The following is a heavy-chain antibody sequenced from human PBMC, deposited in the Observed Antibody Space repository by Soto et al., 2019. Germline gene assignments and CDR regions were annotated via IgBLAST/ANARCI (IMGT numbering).Heavy chain of an antibody. CDR2: IYWDDDK. D-gene: IGHD3-10*01. Sequence: QITLKESGPMLVKPTQTLTVTCTFSGFSLSTSGVGVAWISQPPGKALEWLALIYWDDDKRYSPSLQNRLTITKDTSKNQGVLTMNNMDPVDTATYYGARSTQASGTLHNRFDPWGQGTLVIVSS. V-gene: IGHV2-5*02. J-gene: IGHJ5*02. CDR3: ARSTQASGTLHNRFDP. CDR1: GFSLSTSGVG.